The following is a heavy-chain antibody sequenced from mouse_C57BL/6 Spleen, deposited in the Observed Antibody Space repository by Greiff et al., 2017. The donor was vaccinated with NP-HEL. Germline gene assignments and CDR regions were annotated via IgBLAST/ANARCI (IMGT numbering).Heavy chain of an antibody. V-gene: IGHV3-6*01. CDR1: GYSITSGYY. J-gene: IGHJ3*01. Sequence: VQLKESGPGLVKPSQSLSLTCSVTGYSITSGYYWNWIRQFPGNKLEWMGYISYDGSNNYNPSLKNRISITRDTSKNQFFLKLNSVTTEDTATYYCASGVITTWFAYWGQGTLVTVSA. CDR2: ISYDGSN. CDR3: ASGVITTWFAY. D-gene: IGHD2-4*01.